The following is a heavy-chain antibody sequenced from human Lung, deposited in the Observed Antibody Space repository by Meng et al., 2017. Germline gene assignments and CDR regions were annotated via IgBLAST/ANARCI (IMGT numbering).Heavy chain of an antibody. D-gene: IGHD6-25*01. Sequence: QGQLVQTGAELKKPGASVKVSFKPSGYTFPDYNIHLGRRAPGQGLELMGRINPKSGDTHYAQKFQARVTMTGDTSISTAYMELSGLRSDDTAMYYCARDEDISAAGKLFGDYWGQGTLVTGSS. V-gene: IGHV1-2*06. CDR2: INPKSGDT. CDR1: GYTFPDYN. CDR3: ARDEDISAAGKLFGDY. J-gene: IGHJ4*02.